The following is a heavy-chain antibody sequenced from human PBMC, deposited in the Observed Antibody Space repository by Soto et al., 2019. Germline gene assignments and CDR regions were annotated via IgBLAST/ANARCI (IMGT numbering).Heavy chain of an antibody. D-gene: IGHD2-2*01. CDR1: GFTFSSYA. CDR2: ISYDGSNK. V-gene: IGHV3-30-3*01. CDR3: AREDCSSTSCYSGY. J-gene: IGHJ4*02. Sequence: QVQLVESGGGVVQPGRSLRLSCAASGFTFSSYAMHWVRQAPGKGLEWVAVISYDGSNKYYADSVKGRFTISRDNSKKTLYLQMNSLRAEDTAVYYCAREDCSSTSCYSGYWGQGTLVTVSS.